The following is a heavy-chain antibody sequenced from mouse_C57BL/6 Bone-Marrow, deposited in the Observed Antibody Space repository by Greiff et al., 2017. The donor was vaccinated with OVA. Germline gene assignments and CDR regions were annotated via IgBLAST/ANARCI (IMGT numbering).Heavy chain of an antibody. V-gene: IGHV14-4*01. J-gene: IGHJ2*01. CDR1: GFNIKDDY. CDR3: TVAQASPFDY. Sequence: EVKLQQSGAELVRPGASVKLSCTASGFNIKDDYMHWVKQRPEQGLEWIGWIDPENGDTEYAPKFQGKATITADTSSNTAYLQLSSLTSEDTADYYCTVAQASPFDYWGQGTTLTVSA. D-gene: IGHD3-2*02. CDR2: IDPENGDT.